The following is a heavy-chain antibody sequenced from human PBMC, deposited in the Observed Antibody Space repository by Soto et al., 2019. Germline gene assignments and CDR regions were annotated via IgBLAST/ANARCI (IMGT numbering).Heavy chain of an antibody. V-gene: IGHV3-15*01. Sequence: GGSLRLSCAASGFTFSNAWMSWVRQAPGKGLEWVGRIKSKTDGGTTDYAAPVKGRFTISRDDSKNTLYLQMNSLKTEDTAVYYCTTDYGSGSYYYYYYGMDVWGQGTTVTVS. CDR3: TTDYGSGSYYYYYYGMDV. J-gene: IGHJ6*02. D-gene: IGHD3-10*01. CDR1: GFTFSNAW. CDR2: IKSKTDGGTT.